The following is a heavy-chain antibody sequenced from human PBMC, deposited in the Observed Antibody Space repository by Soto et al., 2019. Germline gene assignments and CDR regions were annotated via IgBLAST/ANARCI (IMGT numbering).Heavy chain of an antibody. CDR1: GFTFSSFA. J-gene: IGHJ4*02. CDR3: AKDLIYGYNSGRPFDS. CDR2: IGSRGDST. Sequence: EVQLLESGGGLVQPGGSLRLSCAASGFTFSSFAMSWVRQAPGKGLEWVSAIGSRGDSTYYADSVKGRFTISRDNSKNTLYLQMNSLRAEDTAVYYCAKDLIYGYNSGRPFDSSGQGPLVTVSS. V-gene: IGHV3-23*01. D-gene: IGHD6-19*01.